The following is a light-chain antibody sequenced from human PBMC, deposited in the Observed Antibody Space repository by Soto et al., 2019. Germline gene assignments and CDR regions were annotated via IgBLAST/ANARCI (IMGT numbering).Light chain of an antibody. CDR1: QSVSNSF. CDR3: QQYGSSVFS. J-gene: IGKJ3*01. CDR2: AAS. V-gene: IGKV3-20*01. Sequence: ETVMTQSQATLSVSPGERATLSCRASQSVSNSFLAWYQQKPGQAPRLLIYAASRRATGIPDRFSGSGSGTDFTLTISRLEPEDFAVYYCQQYGSSVFSFGPGTKVDIK.